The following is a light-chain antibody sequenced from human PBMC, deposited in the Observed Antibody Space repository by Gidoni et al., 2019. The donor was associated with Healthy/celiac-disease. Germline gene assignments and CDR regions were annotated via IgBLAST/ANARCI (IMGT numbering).Light chain of an antibody. Sequence: QSALPQPRSVSGSPGQSVTISCTGTSSDVGGYNYVSWYQQHPGKAPKLMIYDVSKRPSGVPDRFSGSKSGNTASLTISGLQAEDEADYYCSSYAGSYWVFGGGTKLTVL. CDR2: DVS. J-gene: IGLJ3*02. CDR3: SSYAGSYWV. CDR1: SSDVGGYNY. V-gene: IGLV2-11*01.